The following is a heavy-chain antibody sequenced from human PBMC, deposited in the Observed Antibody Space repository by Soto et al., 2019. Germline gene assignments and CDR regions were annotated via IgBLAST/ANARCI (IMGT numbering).Heavy chain of an antibody. D-gene: IGHD1-26*01. J-gene: IGHJ4*02. CDR1: GYTFTSYG. CDR3: AREGQGRGIVGATWAY. V-gene: IGHV1-18*01. Sequence: QVQLVQSGAEVKKPGASVKVSCKASGYTFTSYGISWGRQAPGQGLEWMGWISAYNGNTNYAQKLQGRVTMPTDTSTRTAYMELRSLRSDDTAVQYCAREGQGRGIVGATWAYWGQGTLVTVSS. CDR2: ISAYNGNT.